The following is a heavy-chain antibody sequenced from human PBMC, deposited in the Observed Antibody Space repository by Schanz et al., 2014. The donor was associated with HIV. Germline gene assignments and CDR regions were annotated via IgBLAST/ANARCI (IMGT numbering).Heavy chain of an antibody. V-gene: IGHV4-31*11. CDR2: IYYSGST. D-gene: IGHD6-13*01. CDR1: GGSISSGGHF. J-gene: IGHJ4*02. Sequence: QVQLQESGPGLVKPSQTLSLTCVVSGGSISSGGHFWSWIRQHPGKGLEWIGYIYYSGSTNYNPSLKSRVKISMDTSKNQFSLNLTLVTAADTAVYFCARGRRSSSWSPATSHFDYWGQGTLVTVSS. CDR3: ARGRRSSSWSPATSHFDY.